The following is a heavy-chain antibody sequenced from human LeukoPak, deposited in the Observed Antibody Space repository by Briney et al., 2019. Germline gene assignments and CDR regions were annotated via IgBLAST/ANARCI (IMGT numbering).Heavy chain of an antibody. D-gene: IGHD2-8*02. V-gene: IGHV3-74*01. Sequence: GGSLRLSCGASGITFSDYWMHWVLQAPGKGLVWVSRINSDGSSTIYADSVKGRFTISRDNAKNTVYLRMNSLRAEDTAVFYCATGLSQYYDFWGRGTLVTVSS. CDR1: GITFSDYW. CDR3: ATGLSQYYDF. CDR2: INSDGSST. J-gene: IGHJ2*01.